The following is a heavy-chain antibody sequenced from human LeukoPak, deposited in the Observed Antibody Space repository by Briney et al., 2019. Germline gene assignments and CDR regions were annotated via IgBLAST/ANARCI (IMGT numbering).Heavy chain of an antibody. J-gene: IGHJ3*02. CDR2: IRYDGSNK. Sequence: GGSLRLSCAASGFTFSSYGMHWVRQAPGKGLEWVAFIRYDGSNKYYADSVKGRFTISRDNSKNTLYLQMNSLRAEDTAVYYCAKRKAAAPDAFDIWGQGTMVTVSS. V-gene: IGHV3-30*02. CDR3: AKRKAAAPDAFDI. D-gene: IGHD6-13*01. CDR1: GFTFSSYG.